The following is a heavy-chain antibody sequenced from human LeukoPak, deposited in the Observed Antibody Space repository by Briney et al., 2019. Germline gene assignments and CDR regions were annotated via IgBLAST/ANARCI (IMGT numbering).Heavy chain of an antibody. Sequence: SVTVSCKASGGTFSSYAISWVRQAPGQGLEWMGGIIPIFGTANYAQKFQGRVTITADKSTSTAYMELSSLRSEDTAVYYCARFYYDSSARSEWGQGTLVTVSS. V-gene: IGHV1-69*06. CDR2: IIPIFGTA. CDR1: GGTFSSYA. CDR3: ARFYYDSSARSE. J-gene: IGHJ4*02. D-gene: IGHD3-22*01.